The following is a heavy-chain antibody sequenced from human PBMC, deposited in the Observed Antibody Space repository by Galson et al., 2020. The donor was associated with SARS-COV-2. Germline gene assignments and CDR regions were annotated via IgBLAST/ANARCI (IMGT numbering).Heavy chain of an antibody. D-gene: IGHD3-10*01. Sequence: AGSLSLSCAASGFTFTDHYMSWVSHAPGTGLERVSYIGRSGTTIQYADSVRGRLTISRDNARNSVCLQMNSLRAEDTAVYYCAKLEVPSGDGWFWDLWGRGTLVTVST. CDR3: AKLEVPSGDGWFWDL. CDR2: IGRSGTTI. V-gene: IGHV3-11*01. CDR1: GFTFTDHY. J-gene: IGHJ2*01.